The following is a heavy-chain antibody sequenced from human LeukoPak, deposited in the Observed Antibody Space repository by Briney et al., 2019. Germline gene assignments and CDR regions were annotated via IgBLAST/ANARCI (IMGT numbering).Heavy chain of an antibody. Sequence: GGSLRLSCAASGFTFSSYSMNWVRQAPGKGLEWVSSISSSSSHIYYADSVKGRFTISRDNAKNSLYLQMNSLRAEDTAVYYCARDLGGIAVAGTKMDVWGKGTTVTVSS. D-gene: IGHD6-19*01. CDR2: ISSSSSHI. V-gene: IGHV3-21*01. J-gene: IGHJ6*04. CDR1: GFTFSSYS. CDR3: ARDLGGIAVAGTKMDV.